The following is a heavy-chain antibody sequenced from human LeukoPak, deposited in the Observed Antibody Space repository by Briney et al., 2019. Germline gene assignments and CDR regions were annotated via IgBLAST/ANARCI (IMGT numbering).Heavy chain of an antibody. CDR1: GGSFSGYY. CDR2: INHSGST. CDR3: ARVSTRYCSSTSCYRTYYYYYMDV. J-gene: IGHJ6*03. D-gene: IGHD2-2*01. V-gene: IGHV4-34*01. Sequence: PSETLSLTCAVYGGSFSGYYWSWIRQPPGKGLEWIGEINHSGSTNYNPSLTSRVTISVDTSKNQFSLKLSSVTAADTAVYYCARVSTRYCSSTSCYRTYYYYYMDVWGKGTTVTVSS.